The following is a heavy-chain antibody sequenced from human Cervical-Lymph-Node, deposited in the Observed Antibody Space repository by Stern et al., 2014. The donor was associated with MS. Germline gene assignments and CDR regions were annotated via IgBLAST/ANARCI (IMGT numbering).Heavy chain of an antibody. CDR3: ARDLLWFGEFDWGAMDV. V-gene: IGHV3-30-3*01. CDR1: GFNFSSYA. D-gene: IGHD3-10*01. J-gene: IGHJ6*02. CDR2: ISYDGSKA. Sequence: VQLVESGGGVVQPGRSLRLSCAATGFNFSSYAMQWVRQAPGKGLEWVAVISYDGSKAYYADSVKARFTISRDNSKKTLFLQMNSLRPEDTADYYCARDLLWFGEFDWGAMDVWGHGTTVTVSS.